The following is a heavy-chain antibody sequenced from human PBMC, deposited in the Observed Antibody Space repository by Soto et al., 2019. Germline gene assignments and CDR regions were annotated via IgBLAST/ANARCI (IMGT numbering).Heavy chain of an antibody. CDR1: GFIFTGYY. CDR2: INGHSGVT. J-gene: IGHJ5*02. D-gene: IGHD3-22*01. Sequence: QVQLVQSGPEVTKPGASVKVSCKASGFIFTGYYIHWVRQAPGQRLEWMGWINGHSGVTSYSQTFQGRVTMTRDTPTTTAYMELSSLTSDDTALYYCVREGSYYDCRGFDTWGQGTLVTVSS. V-gene: IGHV1-2*02. CDR3: VREGSYYDCRGFDT.